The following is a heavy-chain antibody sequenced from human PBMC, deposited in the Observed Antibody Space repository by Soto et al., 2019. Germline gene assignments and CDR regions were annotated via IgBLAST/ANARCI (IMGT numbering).Heavy chain of an antibody. J-gene: IGHJ4*02. V-gene: IGHV3-7*05. CDR1: GFTFSSYW. CDR3: ARVEVYYHILTGYKGTGQMN. CDR2: IKQDGSEK. D-gene: IGHD3-9*01. Sequence: GGSLRLSCAASGFTFSSYWMSWVRQAPGKGLEWVANIKQDGSEKYYVDSVKGRFTISRDNAKNSLYLQMNSLRAEDTAVYYCARVEVYYHILTGYKGTGQMNWGQGTLVTVSS.